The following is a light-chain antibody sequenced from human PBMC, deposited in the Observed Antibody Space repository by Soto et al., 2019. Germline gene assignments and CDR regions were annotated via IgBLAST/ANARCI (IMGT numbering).Light chain of an antibody. CDR1: HNIERW. V-gene: IGKV1-5*01. CDR2: TAS. CDR3: QHYNSYSEA. J-gene: IGKJ1*01. Sequence: IQMTQSPSTLSASVGDRVTITCRASHNIERWMAWYQQKPGKAPNLLIHTASTLQSGVPSRFSGSGSGTEFTLTISSLQPDDFATYYCQHYNSYSEAFGQGTKVDIK.